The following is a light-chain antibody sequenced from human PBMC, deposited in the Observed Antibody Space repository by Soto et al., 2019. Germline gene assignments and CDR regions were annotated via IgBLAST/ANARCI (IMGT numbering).Light chain of an antibody. V-gene: IGKV4-1*01. CDR3: QQYYSTPPT. CDR1: QSVLYSSNNKNY. CDR2: WAS. Sequence: DIVMTQSPDSLAVYLGERATINCKSSQSVLYSSNNKNYLAWYQQKPGQPPKLLIYWASTRESGVPDRFSGSWSGTDFPLTISSLQAEDVAVYYCQQYYSTPPTFGQGTKVEIK. J-gene: IGKJ1*01.